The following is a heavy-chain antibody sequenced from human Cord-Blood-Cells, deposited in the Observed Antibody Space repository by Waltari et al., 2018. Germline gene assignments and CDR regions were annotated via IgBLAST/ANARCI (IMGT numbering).Heavy chain of an antibody. D-gene: IGHD7-27*01. CDR1: GFTFSSYW. J-gene: IGHJ5*02. CDR2: IRQDGSEK. Sequence: EVQLVESGGGLVQPGGSRRFSCAASGFTFSSYWMSWVRQAQGKGLEWVANIRQDGSEKYYLDSVKGRFTISRDNAKNALYLQMNSLRAEDTAVYYCARPTGGPWGQGTLVTVSS. CDR3: ARPTGGP. V-gene: IGHV3-7*01.